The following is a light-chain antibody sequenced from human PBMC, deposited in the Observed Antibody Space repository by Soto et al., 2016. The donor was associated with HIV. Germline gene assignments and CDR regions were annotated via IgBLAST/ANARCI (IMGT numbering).Light chain of an antibody. J-gene: IGLJ1*01. CDR2: GDT. CDR1: NIGSKS. V-gene: IGLV3-21*03. Sequence: SYVLTQPPSVSVAPGKTARITCGGNNIGSKSVHWYQQKPGQAPVLVVYGDTDRPSGIPERFSGSNSGNTATLTISRVEAGDEADYSCQVWDSSSDHYVFGTGTKVTVL. CDR3: QVWDSSSDHYV.